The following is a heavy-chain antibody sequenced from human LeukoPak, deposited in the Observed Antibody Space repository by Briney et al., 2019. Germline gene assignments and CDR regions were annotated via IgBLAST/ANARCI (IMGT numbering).Heavy chain of an antibody. J-gene: IGHJ4*02. D-gene: IGHD5-12*01. CDR2: IYPGDSDT. CDR1: GYSFTSYW. CDR3: ARHRGWDSGYDSYYFDY. V-gene: IGHV5-51*01. Sequence: GESLKISCKGSGYSFTSYWIGWVRQMPGKGLEWMGIIYPGDSDTRYSPSFQGQVTISADKSVSTAYLQWSSLKASDTAMYYCARHRGWDSGYDSYYFDYWGQGTLVTVSS.